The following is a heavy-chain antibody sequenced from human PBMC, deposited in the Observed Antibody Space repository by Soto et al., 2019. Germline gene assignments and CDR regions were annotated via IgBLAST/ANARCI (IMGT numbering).Heavy chain of an antibody. CDR3: AKRSPYCSGGYSPIFDY. CDR2: ISESGGST. V-gene: IGHV3-23*01. D-gene: IGHD2-15*01. CDR1: GLTFSRHA. Sequence: PGGSVTLSCEASGLTFSRHAMRRVRQAPGKGLEWVSVISESGGSTHYADSVRGRFTVSRDNSKNSISLRMNSLRDEDTAVYFCAKRSPYCSGGYSPIFDYWGQGVLVTV. J-gene: IGHJ4*02.